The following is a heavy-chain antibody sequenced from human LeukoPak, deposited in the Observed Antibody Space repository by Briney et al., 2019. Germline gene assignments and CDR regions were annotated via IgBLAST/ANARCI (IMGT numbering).Heavy chain of an antibody. CDR3: AREMNVWFGELFLSAWFDP. Sequence: SETLSLTCTVSGGSISSGSYYWNWIRQPAGKGLEWIGRIYSSGSTNYNPSLKSRVTISVDTSENQFSLKLSSVTAADTAVYYCAREMNVWFGELFLSAWFDPWGQGTLVTVSS. D-gene: IGHD3-10*01. J-gene: IGHJ5*02. CDR1: GGSISSGSYY. CDR2: IYSSGST. V-gene: IGHV4-61*02.